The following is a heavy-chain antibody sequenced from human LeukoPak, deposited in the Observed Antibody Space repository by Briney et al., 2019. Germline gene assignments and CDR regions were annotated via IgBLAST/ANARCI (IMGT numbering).Heavy chain of an antibody. Sequence: GGSLRLSCAASGFTFSSYAMSWVRQAPGKGLEWVSAISGSGGSTYYADSVKGRFTISRDNSKNTLYLQMNSLRAEDTAVYYCAKPESYYYYYYYMDVWGKGTTVTVSS. CDR3: AKPESYYYYYYYMDV. J-gene: IGHJ6*03. CDR2: ISGSGGST. CDR1: GFTFSSYA. V-gene: IGHV3-23*01.